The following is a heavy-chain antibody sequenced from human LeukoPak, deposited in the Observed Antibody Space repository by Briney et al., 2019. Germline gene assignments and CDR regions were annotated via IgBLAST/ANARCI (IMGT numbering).Heavy chain of an antibody. Sequence: PSETLSLTCTVSSGSISNYDWSWIRQPAGKGLEWIGRIYTSGSTNYNPSLKSRVTMSVDTSKKQFSLKLSSVTAADTAVYYCARLTSSWYQDWYFDLWSRGTLVTVSS. J-gene: IGHJ2*01. D-gene: IGHD6-13*01. V-gene: IGHV4-4*07. CDR1: SGSISNYD. CDR3: ARLTSSWYQDWYFDL. CDR2: IYTSGST.